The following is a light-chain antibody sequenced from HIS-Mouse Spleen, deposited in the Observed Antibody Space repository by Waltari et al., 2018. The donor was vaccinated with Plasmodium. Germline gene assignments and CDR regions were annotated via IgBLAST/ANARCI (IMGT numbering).Light chain of an antibody. J-gene: IGLJ3*02. Sequence: SYELTQPSSVSVSPGQTARITCSGDVLAKKYARWFQQKPGQAPVLVIYKGSERPSGSPERFAGSSSGTTVTLTISGAQVEDEADYYCYSAADNNRVFGGGTKLTVL. V-gene: IGLV3-27*01. CDR2: KGS. CDR3: YSAADNNRV. CDR1: VLAKKY.